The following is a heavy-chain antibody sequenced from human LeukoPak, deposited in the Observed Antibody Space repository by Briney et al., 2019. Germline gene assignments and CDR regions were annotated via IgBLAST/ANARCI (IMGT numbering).Heavy chain of an antibody. J-gene: IGHJ6*02. CDR2: ISGSGGST. Sequence: GGSLRLSCAASGFTFSSYAMSWVRQAPGKGLEWVSAISGSGGSTYYADSVKGRFTISRDNSKNTLYLQMNSLRAEDTAVYYCAKAQWLSNYYYGMDVWGQGTTVTVSS. CDR1: GFTFSSYA. CDR3: AKAQWLSNYYYGMDV. D-gene: IGHD6-19*01. V-gene: IGHV3-23*01.